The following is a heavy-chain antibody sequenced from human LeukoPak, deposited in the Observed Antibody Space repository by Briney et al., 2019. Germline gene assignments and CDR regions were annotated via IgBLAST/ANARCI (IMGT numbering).Heavy chain of an antibody. J-gene: IGHJ3*02. CDR3: ARLITGTTTAFDI. CDR2: VYTSGGT. Sequence: SETLSLTCTVSGGSISGYYWSWIRQPAGKGLEWIGRVYTSGGTHYNPSLKSRVTMSVDTSKNQFSLKLSSVTAADTAVYYCARLITGTTTAFDIWGQGTMVTVSS. CDR1: GGSISGYY. D-gene: IGHD1-7*01. V-gene: IGHV4-4*07.